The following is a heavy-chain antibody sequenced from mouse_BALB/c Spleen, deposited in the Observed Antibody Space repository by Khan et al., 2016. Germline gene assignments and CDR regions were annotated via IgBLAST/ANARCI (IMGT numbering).Heavy chain of an antibody. V-gene: IGHV1-80*01. CDR3: ARGVGPDY. Sequence: QVQLQQPGAELVRPGSSVKISCKASGYVFSSYWMNWVKQRPGQGLEWIGQIYPGDGDTNYNGKFKGKATLTADKSSSTAYMQLSSLTSEDSAVYLCARGVGPDYWGQGTTLTVSS. J-gene: IGHJ2*01. D-gene: IGHD4-1*01. CDR1: GYVFSSYW. CDR2: IYPGDGDT.